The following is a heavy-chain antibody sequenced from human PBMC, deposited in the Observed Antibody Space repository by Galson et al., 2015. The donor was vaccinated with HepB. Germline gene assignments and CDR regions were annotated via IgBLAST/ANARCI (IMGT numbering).Heavy chain of an antibody. D-gene: IGHD4-17*01. Sequence: SLRLSCAASGFTFSSYWMHWVRQAPGKGLVWVSRINSDGSRTSYAESVKGRFTISRDNAKNSLYLQMDSLRAEDTAVYYCARDLQDKTSVTTWWYTYGMDVWGQGTTVTVSS. CDR2: INSDGSRT. CDR3: ARDLQDKTSVTTWWYTYGMDV. CDR1: GFTFSSYW. V-gene: IGHV3-74*01. J-gene: IGHJ6*02.